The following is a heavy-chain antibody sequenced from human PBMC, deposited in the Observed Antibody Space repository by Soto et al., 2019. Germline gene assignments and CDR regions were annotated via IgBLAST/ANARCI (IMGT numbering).Heavy chain of an antibody. CDR2: LYDVDGS. J-gene: IGHJ3*01. CDR3: ATWHEREHAFDV. D-gene: IGHD1-1*01. V-gene: IGHV3-53*01. CDR1: GLTISGKKY. Sequence: DVQLVESGGGLIQPGESLRLSCAAFGLTISGKKYVAWVRQPPGKGLEWVSALYDVDGSFYADSVTGRFTTSSDSSKTNVYLQMNDLRPDDTAVYYCATWHEREHAFDVWGQGTTVTISS.